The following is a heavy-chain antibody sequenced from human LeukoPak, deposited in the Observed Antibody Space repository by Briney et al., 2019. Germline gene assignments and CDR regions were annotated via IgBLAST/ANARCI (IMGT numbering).Heavy chain of an antibody. Sequence: GGSLRLSCAASGFTVSSNYMRCLRQAPGKGLEWVSFIYSGGSTYYADSVKGRFTISRDNSKKTLYLQMKSLRAEDTAVYYCARKIHGGNTGVFDYWGQGTLVTVSS. CDR3: ARKIHGGNTGVFDY. D-gene: IGHD4-23*01. J-gene: IGHJ4*02. CDR1: GFTVSSNY. V-gene: IGHV3-66*01. CDR2: IYSGGST.